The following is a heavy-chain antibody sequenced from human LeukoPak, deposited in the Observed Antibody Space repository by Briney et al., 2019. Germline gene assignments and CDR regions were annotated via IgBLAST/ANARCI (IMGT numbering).Heavy chain of an antibody. CDR1: GFTFSIYW. J-gene: IGHJ3*02. D-gene: IGHD3-3*01. Sequence: GGSLRLSCAASGFTFSIYWMHWVRQAPGKGLVWVSRINSDGSSTSYADSVKGRFTISRDNAKNTLYLQMNSLRAEDTAVYYCARDEDWSGYYGAFDIWGQGTTVTVSS. CDR3: ARDEDWSGYYGAFDI. V-gene: IGHV3-74*01. CDR2: INSDGSST.